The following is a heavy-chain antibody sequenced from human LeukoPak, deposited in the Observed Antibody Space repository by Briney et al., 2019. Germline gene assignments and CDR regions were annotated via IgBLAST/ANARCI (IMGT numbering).Heavy chain of an antibody. CDR1: GFTFGDYA. Sequence: PGGSLRLSCTVSGFTFGDYAMSWVRQAPGKGLEWVGFIRSKAYGGSIEYAPSVEGRFTISRDDSKSIAYLQMNSLETEDTAVYYCTRGLYDSGGYYTDYWGQGTLVTVSS. CDR2: IRSKAYGGSI. CDR3: TRGLYDSGGYYTDY. J-gene: IGHJ4*02. V-gene: IGHV3-49*04. D-gene: IGHD3-22*01.